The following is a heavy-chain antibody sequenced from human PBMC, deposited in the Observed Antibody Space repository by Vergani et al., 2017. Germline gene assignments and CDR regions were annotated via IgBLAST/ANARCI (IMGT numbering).Heavy chain of an antibody. Sequence: QVQLQQWGAGLLKPSETLSLTCAVYGGSFSGYYLSWIRQPPGKGLEWIGEINHSGSTNYNPSLKSRVTISVDTSKNQFSLKLSSVTAADTAVYYCARTFPKYYYDSSGYYYDWGQGTLVTVSS. V-gene: IGHV4-34*01. CDR1: GGSFSGYY. CDR3: ARTFPKYYYDSSGYYYD. D-gene: IGHD3-22*01. CDR2: INHSGST. J-gene: IGHJ4*02.